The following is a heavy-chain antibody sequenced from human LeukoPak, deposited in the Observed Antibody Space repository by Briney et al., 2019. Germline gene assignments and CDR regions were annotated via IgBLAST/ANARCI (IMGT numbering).Heavy chain of an antibody. D-gene: IGHD3-22*01. CDR3: ARANGYYYDSSGYLGY. V-gene: IGHV3-21*01. Sequence: AGGSLRLSCAASGFTFSSYSMNWVRQAPGKGLEWVSSISSSSSYIYYADSVKGRFTISRDNAKNSLYLQMNSLRAEDTAVYYCARANGYYYDSSGYLGYWGQGTLVTVSS. CDR2: ISSSSSYI. CDR1: GFTFSSYS. J-gene: IGHJ4*02.